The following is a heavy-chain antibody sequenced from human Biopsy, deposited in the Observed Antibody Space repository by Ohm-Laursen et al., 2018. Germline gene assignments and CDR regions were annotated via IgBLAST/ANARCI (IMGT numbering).Heavy chain of an antibody. Sequence: TLSLTCNVSGGYINNYYWSWIRQPAGKGLEWIGYIFNSANTYYNPSLKNLITISGDTSKNQFSLKLNSVTAADTAVYYCARGDYFDSNGYFWFDPWGQGTLVTVSS. CDR1: GGYINNYY. D-gene: IGHD3-22*01. CDR3: ARGDYFDSNGYFWFDP. V-gene: IGHV4-59*06. CDR2: IFNSANT. J-gene: IGHJ5*02.